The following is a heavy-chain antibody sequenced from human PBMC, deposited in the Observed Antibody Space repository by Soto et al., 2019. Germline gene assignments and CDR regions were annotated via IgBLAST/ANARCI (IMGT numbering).Heavy chain of an antibody. D-gene: IGHD6-19*01. V-gene: IGHV1-69*02. J-gene: IGHJ6*02. CDR2: INPILDIK. CDR3: ARGLAVADYYGMDV. CDR1: GDSFSSST. Sequence: QVQLVQSGAEVKKPGSSVRVSCKASGDSFSSSTINWVRQAPGQGLEWMGKINPILDIKNYAQKFESRVTIIEDKATSTDYMELSGLRSDDTAVYYCARGLAVADYYGMDVWGQGTTVTV.